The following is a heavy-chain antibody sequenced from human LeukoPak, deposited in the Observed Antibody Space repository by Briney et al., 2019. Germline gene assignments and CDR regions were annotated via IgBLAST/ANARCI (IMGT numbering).Heavy chain of an antibody. J-gene: IGHJ6*02. CDR1: GFTFSSYA. V-gene: IGHV3-30-3*01. CDR2: ISYDGSNK. CDR3: ARDEVYCSSTSCRRYYYYGMDV. Sequence: GGSLRLSCAASGFTFSSYAMHWVRQAPGKGLEWVAVISYDGSNKYYADSVKGRFTVSRDNSKNTLYLQMNSLRAEDTAVYYCARDEVYCSSTSCRRYYYYGMDVWGQGTTVTVSS. D-gene: IGHD2-2*01.